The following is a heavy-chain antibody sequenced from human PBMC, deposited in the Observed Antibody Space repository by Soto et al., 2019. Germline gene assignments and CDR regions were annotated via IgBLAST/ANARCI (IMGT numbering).Heavy chain of an antibody. CDR2: ISYDGSNK. J-gene: IGHJ4*02. Sequence: GGSLRLSCAASGFTFSSYGIHWVRQAPGKGLEWVAVISYDGSNKYYADSVKGRFTISRDNSKNTLYLQMNSLRAEDTAVYYCAKTATLSPTNYFDYWGQGTLVTVSS. CDR3: AKTATLSPTNYFDY. V-gene: IGHV3-30*18. CDR1: GFTFSSYG. D-gene: IGHD2-15*01.